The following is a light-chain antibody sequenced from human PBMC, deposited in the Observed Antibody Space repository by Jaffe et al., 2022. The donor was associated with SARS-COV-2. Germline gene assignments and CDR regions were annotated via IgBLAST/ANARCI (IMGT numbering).Light chain of an antibody. Sequence: EIVLTQFPVTLSLSPGERATLSCRASQSIGFYLSWYQQKPGQAPRLLIYGAFNRATGIPARFSGRGTGTDFTLTISSLEPEDFAVYYCHQRSDWPLTFGGGTKVEIK. CDR2: GAF. CDR1: QSIGFY. CDR3: HQRSDWPLT. V-gene: IGKV3D-11*02. J-gene: IGKJ4*01.